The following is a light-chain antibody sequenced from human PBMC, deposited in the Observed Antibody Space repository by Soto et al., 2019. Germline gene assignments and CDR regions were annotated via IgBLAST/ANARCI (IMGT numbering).Light chain of an antibody. Sequence: DVRMTQSPSSLSASVGDTITITCRASRTINTYLNWFQQKPGEPPRLLIYGASTLHDGVPSRFRGSGSGADFTLTISGLQHEDFASYHCQQTYSDISFGGGTKVDIK. CDR3: QQTYSDIS. J-gene: IGKJ4*01. CDR2: GAS. V-gene: IGKV1-39*01. CDR1: RTINTY.